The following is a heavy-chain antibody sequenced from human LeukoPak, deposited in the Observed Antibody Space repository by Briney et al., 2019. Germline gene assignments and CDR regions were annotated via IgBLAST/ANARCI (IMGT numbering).Heavy chain of an antibody. D-gene: IGHD1-26*01. CDR2: ISGSGGST. CDR1: GFTFSSYA. J-gene: IGHJ6*02. CDR3: AKEATRIVGATYGYYYYGMDV. V-gene: IGHV3-23*01. Sequence: GGSLRLSCAVSGFTFSSYAMSWVRQAPGKGLEWVSAISGSGGSTYYADSVKGRFTISRDNSKNTLYLQMNSLRAEDTAVYYCAKEATRIVGATYGYYYYGMDVWGQGTTVTVSS.